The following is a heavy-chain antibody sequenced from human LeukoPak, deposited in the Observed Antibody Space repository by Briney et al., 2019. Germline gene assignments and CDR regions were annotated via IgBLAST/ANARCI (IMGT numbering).Heavy chain of an antibody. CDR1: GGSISSYY. J-gene: IGHJ6*02. CDR3: ARDVTATGYGMDV. Sequence: SETLSLTCTVSGGSISSYYWSWIRQPPGKGLEWIGYIYYSGSTNYNPSLKSRVTISVDTSKNQFSLKLSSVTAADTAVHYCARDVTATGYGMDVWGQGTTVTVSS. V-gene: IGHV4-59*01. D-gene: IGHD4-17*01. CDR2: IYYSGST.